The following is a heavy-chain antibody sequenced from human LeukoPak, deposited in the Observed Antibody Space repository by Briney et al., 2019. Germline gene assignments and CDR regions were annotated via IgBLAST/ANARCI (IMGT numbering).Heavy chain of an antibody. CDR1: GYTFTTYA. CDR3: ARRYGGNRSPLDY. V-gene: IGHV1-3*01. Sequence: ASVTVSCTASGYTFTTYAIDWVRQAPGQRLEWMGWINAGNGNTRYSQKFQDRVTITRDTSATTVHMELSSLRSEDTALFYCARRYGGNRSPLDYWGQGTLVTVSS. CDR2: INAGNGNT. J-gene: IGHJ4*02. D-gene: IGHD4-23*01.